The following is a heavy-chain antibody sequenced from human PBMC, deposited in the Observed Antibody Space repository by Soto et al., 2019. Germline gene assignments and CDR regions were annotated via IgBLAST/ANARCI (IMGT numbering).Heavy chain of an antibody. CDR2: VYRTGGT. Sequence: SETLSLTCTVSGASVSSSTYYWGWVRQPPGKGLEWVGSVYRTGGTYYSPSLKSRVAISVAPSKKHLSLNLESVPAADTAVYFCFNGRSGSFDYWGQGTLVT. D-gene: IGHD3-10*01. J-gene: IGHJ4*02. CDR1: GASVSSSTYY. CDR3: FNGRSGSFDY. V-gene: IGHV4-39*02.